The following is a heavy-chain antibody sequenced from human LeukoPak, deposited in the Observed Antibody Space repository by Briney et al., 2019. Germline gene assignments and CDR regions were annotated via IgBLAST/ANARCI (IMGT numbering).Heavy chain of an antibody. J-gene: IGHJ6*02. V-gene: IGHV3-74*01. CDR1: GFTFSSYW. Sequence: GGSLRLSCAASGFTFSSYWMHWVRQAPGKGVVGVSRIDRDGSSTTYADSVKGGFIISRDSAKNTLYLQMNSLRPEDTAVFYCARGNYYAMDVWGQGTTVTVSS. CDR3: ARGNYYAMDV. CDR2: IDRDGSST.